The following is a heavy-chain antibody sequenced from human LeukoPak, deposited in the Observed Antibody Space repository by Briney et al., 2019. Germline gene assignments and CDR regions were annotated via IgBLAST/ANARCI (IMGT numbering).Heavy chain of an antibody. CDR3: ARRTAAGRGD. Sequence: SETLSLTCTVSGGSVSSGTYYWDWIRQPPGKGLEWIGSIYYSGSTYYNPSLKSRVTISVDTSKNQFSLRLSSVTAADTAVYYCARRTAAGRGDWGQGTLVAVSS. D-gene: IGHD6-13*01. CDR2: IYYSGST. CDR1: GGSVSSGTYY. J-gene: IGHJ4*02. V-gene: IGHV4-39*01.